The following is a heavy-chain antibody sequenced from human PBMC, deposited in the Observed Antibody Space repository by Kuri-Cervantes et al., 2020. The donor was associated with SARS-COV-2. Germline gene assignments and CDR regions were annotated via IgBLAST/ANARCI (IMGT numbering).Heavy chain of an antibody. CDR2: IIPIFGTA. J-gene: IGHJ4*02. CDR1: GVTFSSYA. D-gene: IGHD2-15*01. CDR3: ARECSGGSCYFDY. Sequence: SVKVSCKASGVTFSSYAISWVRQAPGQGLEWMGGIIPIFGTANYAQKFQGRVTITADESTSTAYMELSSLRSEDTAVYYCARECSGGSCYFDYWGQGTLVTVSS. V-gene: IGHV1-69*13.